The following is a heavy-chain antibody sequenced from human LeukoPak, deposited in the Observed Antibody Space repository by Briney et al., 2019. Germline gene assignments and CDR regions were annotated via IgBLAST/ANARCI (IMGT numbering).Heavy chain of an antibody. CDR2: IFYTGST. Sequence: PSETLSLTCTVSGGSISGYYWSWIRQPPGKGLEWIGYIFYTGSTNYNPSLKSRVTISVGTSKNQFSLKLSSVTAADTAVYYCARVEYDGIAAAGSLDYWGQGTLVTVSS. J-gene: IGHJ4*02. D-gene: IGHD6-13*01. CDR3: ARVEYDGIAAAGSLDY. V-gene: IGHV4-59*01. CDR1: GGSISGYY.